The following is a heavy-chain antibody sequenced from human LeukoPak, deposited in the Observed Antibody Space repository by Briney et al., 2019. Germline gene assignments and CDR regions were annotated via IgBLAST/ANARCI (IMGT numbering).Heavy chain of an antibody. V-gene: IGHV5-51*01. CDR1: EYIFTTYW. J-gene: IGHJ4*02. CDR3: ARRPAFYFDY. CDR2: IYPADSDT. D-gene: IGHD6-6*01. Sequence: GESLKISCQISEYIFTTYWIAWVRQMPGKGLEWMGVIYPADSDTKYSPSFQGQVTFSVDKSISTAYLQWNSLKASDTAIYYCARRPAFYFDYWGQGTLVTVSS.